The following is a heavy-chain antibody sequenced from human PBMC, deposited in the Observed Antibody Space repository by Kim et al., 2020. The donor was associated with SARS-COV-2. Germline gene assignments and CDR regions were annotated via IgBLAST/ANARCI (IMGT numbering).Heavy chain of an antibody. Sequence: SVKVSCKASGGTFSSYAISWVRQAPGQGLEWMGGIIPIFGTANYAQKFQGRVTITADESTSTAYMELSSLRSEDTAVYYCARGGCGGGSYLGHYYYYGMDVWGQGTTVTVSS. D-gene: IGHD2-15*01. V-gene: IGHV1-69*13. CDR1: GGTFSSYA. J-gene: IGHJ6*02. CDR2: IIPIFGTA. CDR3: ARGGCGGGSYLGHYYYYGMDV.